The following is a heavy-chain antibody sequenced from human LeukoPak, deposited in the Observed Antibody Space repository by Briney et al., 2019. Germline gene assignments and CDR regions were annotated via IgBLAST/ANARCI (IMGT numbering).Heavy chain of an antibody. CDR1: GFTFSDYY. D-gene: IGHD6-6*01. V-gene: IGHV3-11*01. CDR2: ISSSGSTI. Sequence: GGSLRLSCAASGFTFSDYYMSWIRQAPGKGLEWVSYISSSGSTIYYADSVKGRFTISRDNAKNSLYLQMNSLRAEDTAVYYCARDSVLPTSLAYYFDYWGQGTLVTVSS. J-gene: IGHJ4*02. CDR3: ARDSVLPTSLAYYFDY.